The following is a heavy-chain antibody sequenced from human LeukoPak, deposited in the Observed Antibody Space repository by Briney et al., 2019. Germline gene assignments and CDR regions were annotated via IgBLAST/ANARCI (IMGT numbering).Heavy chain of an antibody. CDR2: IRSKANSYAT. Sequence: GGSLRLSCAASGFTFSGSAMHWVRQASGKGLEWVGRIRSKANSYATAYAASVKGRFTISRDDSKNTAYLQMNSLKTEDTAVYYCTSIAAAGGYYYYYYMDVWGKGTTVTVSS. CDR3: TSIAAAGGYYYYYYMDV. V-gene: IGHV3-73*01. D-gene: IGHD6-13*01. CDR1: GFTFSGSA. J-gene: IGHJ6*03.